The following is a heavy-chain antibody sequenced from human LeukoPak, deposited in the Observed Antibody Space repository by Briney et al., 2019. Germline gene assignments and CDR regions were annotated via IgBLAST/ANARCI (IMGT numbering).Heavy chain of an antibody. J-gene: IGHJ4*02. Sequence: SETLSLTCTVSGGSVSYHYWNWIRQSPGKELEWIGYGFYSGSTDYNPSLKSRVTISVDTSKRQISLKLSSVTAADTALYYCAREMTATGRGHYFDYWGQGALVTVSS. CDR3: AREMTATGRGHYFDY. D-gene: IGHD3-9*01. V-gene: IGHV4-59*02. CDR2: GFYSGST. CDR1: GGSVSYHY.